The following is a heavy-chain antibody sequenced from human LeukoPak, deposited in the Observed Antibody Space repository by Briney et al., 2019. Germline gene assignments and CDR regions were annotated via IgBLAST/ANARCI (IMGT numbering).Heavy chain of an antibody. CDR3: AKECHAYGSPYYFDY. Sequence: GGSLTLSCAPSGLTFSSYGMHCVRQAPGKGLEWVAFILYDGSNKYYADSVKGRFTISRDNSKNTLYLQMNSLRAEDTAVYYCAKECHAYGSPYYFDYWGQGTLVTVSS. CDR1: GLTFSSYG. J-gene: IGHJ4*02. CDR2: ILYDGSNK. V-gene: IGHV3-30*02. D-gene: IGHD4-17*01.